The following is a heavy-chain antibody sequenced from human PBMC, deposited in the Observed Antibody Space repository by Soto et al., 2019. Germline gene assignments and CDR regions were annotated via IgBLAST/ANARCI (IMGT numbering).Heavy chain of an antibody. J-gene: IGHJ6*02. CDR1: AYNFTTYW. CDR3: ARSQPYYYGIDV. D-gene: IGHD6-13*01. V-gene: IGHV5-51*01. CDR2: IYPGDSDT. Sequence: GESLKISCKGSAYNFTTYWIAWVRQMPGEGLEWMGIIYPGDSDTRYSPSFQGQVTISADKSINTAYLQWSSLKPSDTAMYYCARSQPYYYGIDVWGQGTTVTVS.